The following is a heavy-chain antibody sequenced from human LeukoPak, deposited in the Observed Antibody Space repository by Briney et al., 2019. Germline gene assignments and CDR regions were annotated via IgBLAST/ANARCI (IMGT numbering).Heavy chain of an antibody. CDR1: GGSISSYY. CDR3: AREVITIFGVAIDAFDI. CDR2: IYYSGST. V-gene: IGHV4-59*12. D-gene: IGHD3-3*01. Sequence: SETLSLTCTVSGGSISSYYWSWIRQPPGKGLEWIGYIYYSGSTNYNPSLKSRVTMSVDTSKNQFSLKLSSVTAADTAVYHCAREVITIFGVAIDAFDIWAKGQWSPSLQ. J-gene: IGHJ3*02.